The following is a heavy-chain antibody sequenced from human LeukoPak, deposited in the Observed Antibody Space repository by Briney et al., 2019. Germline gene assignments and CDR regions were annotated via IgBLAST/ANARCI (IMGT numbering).Heavy chain of an antibody. J-gene: IGHJ6*02. D-gene: IGHD4/OR15-4a*01. V-gene: IGHV4-4*07. CDR1: GGSISTYY. Sequence: SETLSLTCTVSGGSISTYYWSWIRQPAGKGLEWIGRIYASGSTNYNPSLKSRVTMSVDTSKYQFSLKLTSLTAADTAVYYCARESGLWPKYNYGMDVWGQGTTVTVSS. CDR3: ARESGLWPKYNYGMDV. CDR2: IYASGST.